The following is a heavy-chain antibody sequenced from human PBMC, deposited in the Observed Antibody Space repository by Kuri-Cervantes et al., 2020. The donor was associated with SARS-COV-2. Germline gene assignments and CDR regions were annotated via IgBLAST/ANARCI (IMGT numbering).Heavy chain of an antibody. CDR2: ISSSGSTI. Sequence: GALKISCAASGFTFSSYGMHWVRQAPGKGLEWVSYISSSGSTIYYADSVKGRFTISRDNAKTSLYLQMNSLRAEDTAVYYCAREGVRAAAGIYYYYGMDVWGQGTTVTVSS. V-gene: IGHV3-48*04. CDR1: GFTFSSYG. D-gene: IGHD6-13*01. CDR3: AREGVRAAAGIYYYYGMDV. J-gene: IGHJ6*02.